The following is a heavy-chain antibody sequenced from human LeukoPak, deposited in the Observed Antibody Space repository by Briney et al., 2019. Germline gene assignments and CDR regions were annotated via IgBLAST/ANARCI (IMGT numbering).Heavy chain of an antibody. V-gene: IGHV3-33*01. D-gene: IGHD3-22*01. CDR3: ARDDDYDSSGLDY. CDR1: GFTFSSYG. Sequence: GRSLRLSCAASGFTFSSYGMHWVRQAPGKGLEGVAVIWYDGSNKYYADSVKGRFTISRDNSKNTLYLQMNSLRAEDTAVYYCARDDDYDSSGLDYWGQGTLVTVSS. CDR2: IWYDGSNK. J-gene: IGHJ4*02.